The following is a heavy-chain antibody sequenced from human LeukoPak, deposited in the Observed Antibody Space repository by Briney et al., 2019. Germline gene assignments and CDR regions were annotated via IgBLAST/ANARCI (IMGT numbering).Heavy chain of an antibody. V-gene: IGHV3-7*01. D-gene: IGHD6-19*01. Sequence: PGGSLRLSCAASGFTFSSYAMSWVRQAPGKGLEWVANIKQDGSEKYYVGSVKGRFTISRDNAKNSLYLQMNSLRAEDTAVYYCARARRSSGWYRWAFDIWGQGTMVTVSS. CDR1: GFTFSSYA. CDR3: ARARRSSGWYRWAFDI. CDR2: IKQDGSEK. J-gene: IGHJ3*02.